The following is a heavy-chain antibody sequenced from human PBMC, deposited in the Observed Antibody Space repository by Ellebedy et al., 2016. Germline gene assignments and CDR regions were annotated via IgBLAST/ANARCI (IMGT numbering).Heavy chain of an antibody. J-gene: IGHJ4*02. V-gene: IGHV3-7*04. Sequence: GESLKISCAASGFPFNSYWMSWVRQAPGTGLEWVANIKQDGSEKYYVDSVKGRFTISRDNAKSSLYLQMNSLRAEDTAVYYCARDTYYYGLGEYYFDYWGQGTLVTVSS. D-gene: IGHD3-10*01. CDR2: IKQDGSEK. CDR1: GFPFNSYW. CDR3: ARDTYYYGLGEYYFDY.